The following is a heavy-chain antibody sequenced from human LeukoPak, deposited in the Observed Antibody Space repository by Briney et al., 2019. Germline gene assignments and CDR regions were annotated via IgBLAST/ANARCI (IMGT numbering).Heavy chain of an antibody. J-gene: IGHJ4*02. CDR3: ARSTVDTAMVLGY. D-gene: IGHD5-18*01. V-gene: IGHV4-59*01. CDR2: ISYIGNT. CDR1: GGSISSYY. Sequence: SETLSLTCTVSGGSISSYYWSWIRQPPGKGQEWIGYISYIGNTKYNPSLKSRVTISIDTSKNQLSLKLSSVTAANTAVYYCARSTVDTAMVLGYWGQGTLITVSS.